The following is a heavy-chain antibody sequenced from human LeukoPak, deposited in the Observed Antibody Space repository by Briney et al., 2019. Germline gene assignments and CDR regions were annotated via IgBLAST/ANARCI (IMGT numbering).Heavy chain of an antibody. CDR1: GFTITICA. V-gene: IGHV3-23*01. J-gene: IGHJ4*02. D-gene: IGHD1-1*01. Sequence: PGGSLRLSCAASGFTITICAMNWVRQAPGKGLEWVSGISGSGGTTYYADSVKGRFTISRDSSKNTVYLQMNSLRAEDTAVYYCAKADGRYKTLIDYWGPGDLVTVSS. CDR3: AKADGRYKTLIDY. CDR2: ISGSGGTT.